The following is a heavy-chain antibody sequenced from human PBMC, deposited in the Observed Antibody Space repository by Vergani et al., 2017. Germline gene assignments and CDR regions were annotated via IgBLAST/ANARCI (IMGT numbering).Heavy chain of an antibody. Sequence: VQLVESGGGLVKPGGSLRLSCAASGFTFSSYSMNWVRQAPGKGLEWVSSISSSGSTIYYADSVKGRFTISRDNAKNSLYLQMNSLRAEDTAVYYCARDTAPRRSQYYYYGMDVWGQGTTVTVSS. CDR3: ARDTAPRRSQYYYYGMDV. CDR2: ISSSGSTI. D-gene: IGHD4-17*01. J-gene: IGHJ6*02. V-gene: IGHV3-21*04. CDR1: GFTFSSYS.